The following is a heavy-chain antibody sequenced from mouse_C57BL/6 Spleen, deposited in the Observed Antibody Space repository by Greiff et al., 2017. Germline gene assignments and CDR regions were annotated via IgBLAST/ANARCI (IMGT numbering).Heavy chain of an antibody. D-gene: IGHD2-3*01. CDR3: ARWILRSNYAMDY. V-gene: IGHV1-22*01. CDR2: INPNNGGT. J-gene: IGHJ4*01. CDR1: GYTFTDYN. Sequence: EVQLQQSGPELVKPGASVKMSCKASGYTFTDYNMHWVKQSHGKSLEWIGYINPNNGGTSYNQKFKGKATLTVNQASSTAYMAIRSLTSEDSAIYYCARWILRSNYAMDYWGQGATVTVST.